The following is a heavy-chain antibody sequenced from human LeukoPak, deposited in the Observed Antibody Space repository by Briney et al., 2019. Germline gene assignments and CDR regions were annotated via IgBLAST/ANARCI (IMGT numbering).Heavy chain of an antibody. CDR1: GGSISSRNG. Sequence: SETLSLTCAVSGGSISSRNGWSWVRQPPGKGLEWIGEIYHSGSTNYNPSLKSRVTISLDKSKNQFSLKLSSLTAADTAVYYCARGAPATEDYYMDVWGKGTTVTVSS. D-gene: IGHD2-2*01. CDR2: IYHSGST. V-gene: IGHV4-4*02. CDR3: ARGAPATEDYYMDV. J-gene: IGHJ6*03.